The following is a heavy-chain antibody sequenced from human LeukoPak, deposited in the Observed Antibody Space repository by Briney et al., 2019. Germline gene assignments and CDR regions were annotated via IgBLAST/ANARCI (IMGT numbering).Heavy chain of an antibody. V-gene: IGHV4-38-2*02. J-gene: IGHJ5*02. CDR2: IYHSGST. D-gene: IGHD6-13*01. CDR3: ARGYSSSWYFNWFDP. Sequence: SETLSLTCSVSGYAISSGYFWGWIRQPPGKGLEWIGTIYHSGSTYYNPCLKSRVTISVDTSKNQFSLKLSSVTAADTAVYYCARGYSSSWYFNWFDPWGQGTLVTVSS. CDR1: GYAISSGYF.